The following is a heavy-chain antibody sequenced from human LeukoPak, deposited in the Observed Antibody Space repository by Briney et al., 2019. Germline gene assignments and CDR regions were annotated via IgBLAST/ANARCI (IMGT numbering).Heavy chain of an antibody. V-gene: IGHV1-3*04. D-gene: IGHD2-15*01. CDR3: AREPTGYCSGGSCTPGYYYGMDV. J-gene: IGHJ6*02. CDR1: GTSFTTNA. Sequence: ASVKVSCKASGTSFTTNAMHWVRQAPGQRLEWMGWINTDNGNTHYLQKFQGRVTITRDTSASTTYMELSSLTSEDTAVYYCAREPTGYCSGGSCTPGYYYGMDVWGQGTTVTVSS. CDR2: INTDNGNT.